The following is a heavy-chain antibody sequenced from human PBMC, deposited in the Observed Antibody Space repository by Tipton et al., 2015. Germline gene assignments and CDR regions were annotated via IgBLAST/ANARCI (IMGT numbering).Heavy chain of an antibody. V-gene: IGHV4-61*01. CDR3: ARARGRHGGLFDS. J-gene: IGHJ4*02. CDR1: GGSVNSGSYY. CDR2: IYYSGST. Sequence: TLSLTCTVSGGSVNSGSYYWSWIRQPPGKGLEWIGYIYYSGSTKYSPSLKSRVTISVDTSKTQFSLKMSSVTASDTAVYYCARARGRHGGLFDSWGQGILVTVSS. D-gene: IGHD4-23*01.